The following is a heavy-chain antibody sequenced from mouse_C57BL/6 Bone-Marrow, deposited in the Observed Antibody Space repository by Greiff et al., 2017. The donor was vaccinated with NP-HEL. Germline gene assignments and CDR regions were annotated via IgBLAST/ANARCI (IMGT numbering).Heavy chain of an antibody. J-gene: IGHJ4*01. Sequence: EVKLVESGGGLVQPGGSLSLSCAASGFTFTDYYMSWVRQPPGKALEWVGFIRNKANGYTIEYSASVKGRFTISRDNSQSILYLQMNALRAEDSATYYCAREGGLRRRTYAMDYWVKEPQSPSPQ. V-gene: IGHV7-3*01. CDR2: IRNKANGYTI. D-gene: IGHD2-4*01. CDR1: GFTFTDYY. CDR3: AREGGLRRRTYAMDY.